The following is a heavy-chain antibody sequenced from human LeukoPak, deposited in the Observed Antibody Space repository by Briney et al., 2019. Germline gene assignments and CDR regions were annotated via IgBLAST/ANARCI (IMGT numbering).Heavy chain of an antibody. CDR1: GGSFSGYY. J-gene: IGHJ4*02. CDR3: ARRGKQQLNY. Sequence: SETLSLTCAVYGGSFSGYYWSWIRHPPGKGLEWIGEINHSGSTNYNPSLKSRVTISVDTSKNQFSLKLSSVTAADTAVYYCARRGKQQLNYWGQGTLVTVSS. D-gene: IGHD6-13*01. CDR2: INHSGST. V-gene: IGHV4-34*01.